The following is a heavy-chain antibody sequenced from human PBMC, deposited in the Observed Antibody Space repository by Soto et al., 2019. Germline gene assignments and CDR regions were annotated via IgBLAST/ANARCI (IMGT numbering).Heavy chain of an antibody. V-gene: IGHV1-8*01. J-gene: IGHJ4*02. Sequence: ASVKVSCKASGYTFTSYDINWVRQATGQGLEWMGWMNPNSGNTGYAQKFQGRVTMTRNTSISTAYMELSSLRSEDTAVYYCARVYDFWSGYAFDYWGQGTLVTVSS. CDR2: MNPNSGNT. CDR3: ARVYDFWSGYAFDY. CDR1: GYTFTSYD. D-gene: IGHD3-3*01.